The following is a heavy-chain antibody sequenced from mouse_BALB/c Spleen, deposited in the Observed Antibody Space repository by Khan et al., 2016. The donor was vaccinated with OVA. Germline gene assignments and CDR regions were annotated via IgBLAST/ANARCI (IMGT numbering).Heavy chain of an antibody. CDR3: ARNREADYFAY. J-gene: IGHJ2*01. CDR1: GFSLTSHG. V-gene: IGHV2-9*02. Sequence: VKLKESGPGLVAPSQSLSITCTVSGFSLTSHGVHWVRQPPGKGLEWLGVIWAGGSKTYNSALMSSLSISKDSSKSQVFLKMNSLQTDDTAMYYCARNREADYFAYWGQGTTLTVSA. CDR2: IWAGGSK.